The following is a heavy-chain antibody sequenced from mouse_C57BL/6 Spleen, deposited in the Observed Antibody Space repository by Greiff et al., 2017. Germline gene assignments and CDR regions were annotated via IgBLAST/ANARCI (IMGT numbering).Heavy chain of an antibody. Sequence: EVQRVESGGGLVKPGGSLKLSCAASGFTFSSYAMSWVRQTPETRLEGVATISDGGSYHYYPDNVKGRFTISRDNAKNNLYLQMSHLKSGDTAMYYCARDNYYGSSFDYWGQGTTLTVSS. D-gene: IGHD1-1*01. V-gene: IGHV5-4*01. CDR1: GFTFSSYA. CDR3: ARDNYYGSSFDY. CDR2: ISDGGSYH. J-gene: IGHJ2*01.